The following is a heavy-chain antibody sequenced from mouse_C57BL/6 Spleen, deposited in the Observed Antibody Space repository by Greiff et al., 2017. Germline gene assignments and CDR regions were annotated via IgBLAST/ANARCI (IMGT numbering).Heavy chain of an antibody. CDR3: ARGPYYYGSGYFDY. CDR2: IDPSDSYT. D-gene: IGHD1-1*01. CDR1: GYTFTSYW. J-gene: IGHJ2*01. Sequence: VQLQQPGAELVMPGASVKLSCTASGYTFTSYWMHLVKQRPGQGLEWIGEIDPSDSYTNYNQKFKGKSTLTVDKSSSTAYMQLSGLTSEDSAVYYCARGPYYYGSGYFDYWGQGTTLTVSS. V-gene: IGHV1-69*01.